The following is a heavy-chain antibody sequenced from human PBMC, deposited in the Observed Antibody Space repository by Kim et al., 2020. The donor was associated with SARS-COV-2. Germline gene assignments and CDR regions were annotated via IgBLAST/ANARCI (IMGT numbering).Heavy chain of an antibody. CDR1: GYSFTSYW. CDR2: IYPGDSDT. V-gene: IGHV5-51*01. J-gene: IGHJ6*02. CDR3: ARLRIAVAGTRKDDYYYYGMDV. D-gene: IGHD6-19*01. Sequence: GESLKISCKGSGYSFTSYWIGWVRQMPGKGLEWMGIIYPGDSDTRYSPSFQGQVTISADKSISTAYLQWSSLKASDTAMYYCARLRIAVAGTRKDDYYYYGMDVWGQGTTVTVSS.